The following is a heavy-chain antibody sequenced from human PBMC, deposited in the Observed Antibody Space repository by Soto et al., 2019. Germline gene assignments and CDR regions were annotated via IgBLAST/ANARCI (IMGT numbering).Heavy chain of an antibody. CDR2: ISAYNGNT. D-gene: IGHD1-26*01. V-gene: IGHV1-18*01. Sequence: AASVKVSCKASGYTFTSYGISWVRQAPGQGLEWMGWISAYNGNTNYAQKLQGRVTMTTDTSTSTAYMELRSLRSDDTAVYYCARRRQIVGAMRDFDSWGQGTLVTVSS. CDR1: GYTFTSYG. J-gene: IGHJ4*02. CDR3: ARRRQIVGAMRDFDS.